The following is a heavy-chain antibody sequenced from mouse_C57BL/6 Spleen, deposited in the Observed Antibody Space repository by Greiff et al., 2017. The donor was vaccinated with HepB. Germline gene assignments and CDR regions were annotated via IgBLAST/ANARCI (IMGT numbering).Heavy chain of an antibody. V-gene: IGHV1-50*01. D-gene: IGHD2-12*01. J-gene: IGHJ2*01. CDR1: GYTFTSYW. CDR2: IDPSDSYT. Sequence: QVQLQQPGAELVKPGASVQLSCKASGYTFTSYWMQWVKQRPGQGLEWIGEIDPSDSYTNYNQKFQGKATLTGDTSSSTAYMQLSSLTSEDSAVYDCARGFPDVYDGGQGTTLTVSA. CDR3: ARGFPDVYD.